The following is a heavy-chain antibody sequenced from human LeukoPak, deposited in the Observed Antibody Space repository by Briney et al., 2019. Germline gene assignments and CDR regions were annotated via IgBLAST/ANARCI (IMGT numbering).Heavy chain of an antibody. CDR2: INPNSGGT. D-gene: IGHD1-26*01. V-gene: IGHV1-2*02. J-gene: IGHJ6*03. CDR1: GYTFPDYY. Sequence: GASVKVSCKASGYTFPDYYIHWVRQAPGQGLKWMGWINPNSGGTNYAQKFQGRVTITADKSTSTAYMELSSLRSEDTAVYYCASSSGSYFVYYMDVWGKGTTVTVSS. CDR3: ASSSGSYFVYYMDV.